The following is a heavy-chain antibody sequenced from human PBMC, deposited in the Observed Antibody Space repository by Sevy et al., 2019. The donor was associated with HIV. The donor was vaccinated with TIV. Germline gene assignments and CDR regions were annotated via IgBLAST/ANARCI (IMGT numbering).Heavy chain of an antibody. CDR1: NLTFEDYA. V-gene: IGHV3-9*01. J-gene: IGHJ6*02. D-gene: IGHD6-13*01. CDR3: AKGQQLITQSGSYFYYGMNV. Sequence: SLKIPCAASNLTFEDYAMHWVRRAPGKGLEWVSGISWNGADIGFAASVKGRFTISRDNAKSSVYLQINSLTPEDTGVYYCAKGQQLITQSGSYFYYGMNVWGQGTTVTVSS. CDR2: ISWNGADI.